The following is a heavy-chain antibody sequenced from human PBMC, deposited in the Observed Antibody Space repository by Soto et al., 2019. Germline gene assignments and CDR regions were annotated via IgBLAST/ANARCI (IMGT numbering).Heavy chain of an antibody. CDR3: ARGREGGGAS. CDR2: INPSGST. V-gene: IGHV4-34*01. CDR1: GGSFSGNY. D-gene: IGHD1-26*01. Sequence: QVQLQQWGAGLLKPSETLSLTCGVYGGSFSGNYWSWIRQPPGEGLEWIGEINPSGSTNYSPFLKSRATISADTSKNQFSLKLSSVIAADTAVYYCARGREGGGASWGQGTLVTVSS. J-gene: IGHJ5*02.